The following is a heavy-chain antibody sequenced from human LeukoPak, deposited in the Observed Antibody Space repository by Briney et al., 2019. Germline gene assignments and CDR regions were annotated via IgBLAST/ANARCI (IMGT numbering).Heavy chain of an antibody. CDR3: AREVANYYGSGRYYGETDY. V-gene: IGHV3-20*04. D-gene: IGHD3-10*01. J-gene: IGHJ4*02. CDR2: MNWNGGST. CDR1: GFTFSSYG. Sequence: GGSLRLSCAASGFTFSSYGMHWVRQAPGKGLEWVSGMNWNGGSTGYADSVKGRFTISRDNAKNSLYLQMNSLRAEDTALYYCAREVANYYGSGRYYGETDYWGQGTLVTVSS.